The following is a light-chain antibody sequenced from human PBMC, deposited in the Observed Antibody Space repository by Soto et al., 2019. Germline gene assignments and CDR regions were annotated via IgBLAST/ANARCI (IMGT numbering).Light chain of an antibody. CDR2: AAS. CDR1: QGISSC. J-gene: IGKJ4*01. CDR3: QQANSLPLT. V-gene: IGKV1-12*01. Sequence: DIQMTQSPSSVPASVGDRVTITCRASQGISSCLAWYQQKPGKAPELLIFAASSLQTGVPSRFSGSGSGTDFTLTISRLQPEDFATYFCQQANSLPLTFGGGTKVEMK.